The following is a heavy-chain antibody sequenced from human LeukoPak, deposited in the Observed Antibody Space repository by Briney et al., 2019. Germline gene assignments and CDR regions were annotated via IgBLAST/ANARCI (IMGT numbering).Heavy chain of an antibody. CDR3: ARDFNNWSDDF. D-gene: IGHD1-1*01. Sequence: PGGSLRLSCAASGFTFSRYNMNWVRQPPGKGLEWVSSISGTGTYKFYSDSVKGRFTISRDNAKNSLYLQMDGLRAEDTAVYYCARDFNNWSDDFWGQGTLVTVSS. V-gene: IGHV3-21*01. CDR2: ISGTGTYK. CDR1: GFTFSRYN. J-gene: IGHJ4*02.